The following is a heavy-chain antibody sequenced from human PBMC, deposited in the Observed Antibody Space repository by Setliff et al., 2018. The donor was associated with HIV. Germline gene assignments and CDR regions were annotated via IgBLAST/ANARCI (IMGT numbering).Heavy chain of an antibody. D-gene: IGHD3-16*01. V-gene: IGHV3-74*01. CDR3: AKDDYVWGNPFDY. CDR2: INSDGSGT. J-gene: IGHJ4*02. Sequence: GSLRLSWAASGYNFGIYWMHWVRQVPGKGLVWVSHINSDGSGTKYADSVKGRFTMSRDNAKNTLYLQMNSLRAEDTALYFCAKDDYVWGNPFDYWGQGTLVTVSS. CDR1: GYNFGIYW.